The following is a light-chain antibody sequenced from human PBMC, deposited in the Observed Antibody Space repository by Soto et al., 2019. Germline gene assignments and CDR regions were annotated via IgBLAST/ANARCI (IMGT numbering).Light chain of an antibody. J-gene: IGKJ4*01. CDR1: QGISSH. CDR3: QQVSGYPLN. V-gene: IGKV1-9*01. Sequence: IQLTHSPAFVSASVGDIVTITCRASQGISSHLAWYQQGPGKAPKLLIYAASTLQSGVPSRFSGSASGTEFTLTISSLQPEDFATYYCQQVSGYPLNFGGGTKVDIK. CDR2: AAS.